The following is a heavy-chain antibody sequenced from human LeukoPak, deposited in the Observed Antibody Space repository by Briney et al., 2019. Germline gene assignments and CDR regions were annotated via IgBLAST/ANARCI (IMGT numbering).Heavy chain of an antibody. Sequence: GGSLRLPCAASGFTVSSNYLSWVRQAPGKGLEWVSLIYAGGSTYYADAVKGRFTISRHNSKNTLHLQMNSLRAEDTAVYYCATAGNSELLWDYAMDVWGQGTTVTVSS. CDR1: GFTVSSNY. J-gene: IGHJ6*02. CDR2: IYAGGST. D-gene: IGHD3-10*01. CDR3: ATAGNSELLWDYAMDV. V-gene: IGHV3-53*04.